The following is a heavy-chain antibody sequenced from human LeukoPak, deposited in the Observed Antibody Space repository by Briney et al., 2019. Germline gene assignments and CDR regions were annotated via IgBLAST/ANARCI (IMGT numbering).Heavy chain of an antibody. Sequence: SETLSLTCAVSGYSISSGYYWGWIRQPPGKGLEWIGSIYHSGSTYYNPSLKSRVTISVDTSKNQFSLKLSSVTAADTAVYYCARHEEDIVGATKIFDYWGQGTLVTVSS. D-gene: IGHD1-26*01. CDR1: GYSISSGYY. CDR2: IYHSGST. J-gene: IGHJ4*02. CDR3: ARHEEDIVGATKIFDY. V-gene: IGHV4-38-2*01.